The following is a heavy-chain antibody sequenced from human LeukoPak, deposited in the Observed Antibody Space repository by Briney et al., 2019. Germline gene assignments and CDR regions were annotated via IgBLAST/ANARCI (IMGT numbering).Heavy chain of an antibody. CDR3: AGRNFDY. V-gene: IGHV3-21*01. CDR1: GFTFSSYT. Sequence: PGGSLRLSCAASGFTFSSYTMNWVRQAPGRGLEWVSSISSRSSYIYYADSVKGRFTISRDNAKNSLYLQMNSLRAEDTAVYYCAGRNFDYWGQGTPVTVSS. CDR2: ISSRSSYI. J-gene: IGHJ4*02.